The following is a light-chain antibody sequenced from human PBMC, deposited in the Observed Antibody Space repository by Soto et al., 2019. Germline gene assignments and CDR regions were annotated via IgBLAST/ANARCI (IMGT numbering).Light chain of an antibody. J-gene: IGLJ2*01. V-gene: IGLV2-23*01. CDR1: SSDVGSYNL. CDR2: EGS. CDR3: CSYAGSSTPHVV. Sequence: QSALTQPASVSGSPGQSITISCTGTSSDVGSYNLVSWYQQHPGKAPKLMIYEGSKRPSGVSNRFSGSKSGNTASLTISGIQAEDEADYYCCSYAGSSTPHVVFGGGTQLTVL.